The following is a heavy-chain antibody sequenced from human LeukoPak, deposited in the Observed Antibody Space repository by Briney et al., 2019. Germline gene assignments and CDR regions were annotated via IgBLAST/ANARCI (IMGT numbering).Heavy chain of an antibody. CDR1: GFTVSSNY. J-gene: IGHJ4*02. CDR3: ARGAIAAAGPSEDY. V-gene: IGHV3-53*04. D-gene: IGHD6-13*01. Sequence: GGSLRLSCAASGFTVSSNYMSWVRQAPGKGLEWVSVICSGGSTYYADSVKGRFTISRHNSKDTLYLQMNSLRAEDTAVYYCARGAIAAAGPSEDYWGQGTLVTVSS. CDR2: ICSGGST.